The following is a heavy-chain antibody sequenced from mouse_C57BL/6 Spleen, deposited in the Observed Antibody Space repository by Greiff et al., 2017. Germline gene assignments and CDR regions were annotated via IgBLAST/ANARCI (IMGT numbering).Heavy chain of an antibody. CDR2: IDPSDSYT. CDR3: ARGGVTRAMDY. Sequence: VQLQQPGAELVMPGASVKLSCKASGYTFTSYWMHWVKQRPGQGLEWIGEIDPSDSYTNYNQKFKGKSTLTVDKSSSTAYMQRSSLTSEDSAVYYCARGGVTRAMDYWGQGTSVTVSS. CDR1: GYTFTSYW. J-gene: IGHJ4*01. D-gene: IGHD2-2*01. V-gene: IGHV1-69*01.